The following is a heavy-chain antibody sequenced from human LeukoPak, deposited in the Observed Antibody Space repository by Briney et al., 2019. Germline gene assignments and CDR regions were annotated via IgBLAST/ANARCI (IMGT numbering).Heavy chain of an antibody. J-gene: IGHJ4*02. D-gene: IGHD4-17*01. CDR2: ISSSSSYI. V-gene: IGHV3-21*01. CDR1: GFTFSSYS. CDR3: ARGIYGDPSDY. Sequence: GGSLRLSRAASGFTFSSYSMNWVRQAPGKGLEWVSSISSSSSYIYYADSVKGRFTISRDNAKNSLYLQMNSLRAEDTAVYYCARGIYGDPSDYWGQGTLVTVSS.